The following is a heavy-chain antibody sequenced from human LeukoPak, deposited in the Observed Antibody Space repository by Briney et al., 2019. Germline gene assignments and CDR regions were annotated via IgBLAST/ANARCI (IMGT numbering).Heavy chain of an antibody. Sequence: GASVKVSCKASGYTFTGYYMHWVREAPGQGLEWMGWMNPNSGGTSYAQKFQGRVTMTRDTSINTAYMELSSLRSGDTAVYYCARGDYANGVCYLLRDSWGQGTLVTVSS. CDR2: MNPNSGGT. J-gene: IGHJ5*01. CDR1: GYTFTGYY. D-gene: IGHD2-8*01. CDR3: ARGDYANGVCYLLRDS. V-gene: IGHV1-2*02.